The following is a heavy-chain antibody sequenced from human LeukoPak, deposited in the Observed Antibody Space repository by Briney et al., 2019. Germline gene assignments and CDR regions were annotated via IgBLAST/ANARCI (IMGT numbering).Heavy chain of an antibody. CDR2: IYTSGST. CDR3: ASYCSSTSCYGTANYYMDV. CDR1: GGSISSYY. V-gene: IGHV4-4*07. J-gene: IGHJ6*03. D-gene: IGHD2-2*01. Sequence: PSETLSLTCTVSGGSISSYYWSWIRQPAGKGLEWIGRIYTSGSTNYNPSLKSRVTMSVDTSKNQFSLKLSSVTGADTAVYYCASYCSSTSCYGTANYYMDVWGKGTTVTVSS.